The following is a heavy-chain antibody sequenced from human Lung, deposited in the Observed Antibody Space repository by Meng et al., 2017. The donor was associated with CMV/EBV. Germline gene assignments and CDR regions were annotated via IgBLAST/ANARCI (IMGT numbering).Heavy chain of an antibody. CDR2: ISSSSSTI. D-gene: IGHD3-3*01. CDR3: ARVGLVTIFGVVKGMDV. CDR1: GFTFSSYS. V-gene: IGHV3-48*04. J-gene: IGHJ6*02. Sequence: GESLKISCAASGFTFSSYSMNWVRQAPGKGLEWVSYISSSSSTIYYADSVKGRFTISRDNAKNSLYLQMNSLRAEDTAVYYCARVGLVTIFGVVKGMDVWGQGTTVTGSS.